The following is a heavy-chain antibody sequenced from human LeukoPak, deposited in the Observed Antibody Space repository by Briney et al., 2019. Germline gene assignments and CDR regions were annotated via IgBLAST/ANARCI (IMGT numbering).Heavy chain of an antibody. CDR3: AREYGSHAFDI. CDR1: GGSISSHY. Sequence: PSETLSLTCTVSGGSISSHYWSWIRQPPGKGLEWIGYIYYSGSTNYNPSPKSRVTISVGTSKNQFSLKLSSVTAADTAVYYCAREYGSHAFDIWGQGTMVTVSS. J-gene: IGHJ3*02. D-gene: IGHD1-26*01. CDR2: IYYSGST. V-gene: IGHV4-59*11.